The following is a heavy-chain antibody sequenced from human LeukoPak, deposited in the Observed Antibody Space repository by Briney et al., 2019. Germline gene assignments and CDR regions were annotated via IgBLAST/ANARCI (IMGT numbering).Heavy chain of an antibody. V-gene: IGHV1-46*01. CDR3: ARGKRRGMTTYPFDY. D-gene: IGHD2/OR15-2a*01. J-gene: IGHJ4*02. CDR2: INPSGGST. CDR1: GYTFTSYY. Sequence: ASVKVSCKASGYTFTSYYMHWVRQAPGQGLEWLGIINPSGGSTSYAQKLQGRVTMTRDTSTSTVYMELSSLRSEDTAVYYCARGKRRGMTTYPFDYWGQGTLVTVSS.